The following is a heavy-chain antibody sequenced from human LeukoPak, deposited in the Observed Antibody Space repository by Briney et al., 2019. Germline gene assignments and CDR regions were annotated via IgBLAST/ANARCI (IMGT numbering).Heavy chain of an antibody. V-gene: IGHV3-7*03. CDR2: IKQDGSEK. J-gene: IGHJ4*02. CDR1: GFSFDTYW. CDR3: ARVHSGGGLVAAGPFDY. Sequence: AGGSLRLSCAVSGFSFDTYWMTWVRQAPGKGLEWVANIKQDGSEKYYVDSVKGRFTISRDNAKNSLYLQMNSLRVEDTALYYCARVHSGGGLVAAGPFDYWGQGALVTVSS. D-gene: IGHD6-13*01.